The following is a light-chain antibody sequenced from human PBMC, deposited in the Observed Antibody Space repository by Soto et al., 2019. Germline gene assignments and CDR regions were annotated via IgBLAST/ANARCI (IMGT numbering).Light chain of an antibody. Sequence: QSALTQPPSASGSPGQSVTISCTGTSSDVGGYNYVSWYQHHPGKAPKLMIYEVSERPSGVPDRFSGSKSGNTASLTVSGLRAEDEADYYCSSYSGSNNFGVFGTGTKVTVL. CDR2: EVS. CDR1: SSDVGGYNY. V-gene: IGLV2-8*01. CDR3: SSYSGSNNFGV. J-gene: IGLJ1*01.